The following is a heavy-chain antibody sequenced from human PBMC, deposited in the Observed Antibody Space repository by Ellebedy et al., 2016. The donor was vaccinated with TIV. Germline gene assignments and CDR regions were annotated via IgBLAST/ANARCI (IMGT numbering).Heavy chain of an antibody. V-gene: IGHV3-21*01. CDR2: ISSSSTYT. CDR3: ARGSGSGFYKVSESFQH. J-gene: IGHJ1*01. CDR1: GVTFSIYS. Sequence: GESLKISCAVSGVTFSIYSMNWVRQAPGKGLEWVSSISSSSTYTYYADSLQGRFTVSRDNANSSLFLQMNNLRAEDTAVYFCARGSGSGFYKVSESFQHWGQGTLVTVSS. D-gene: IGHD2/OR15-2a*01.